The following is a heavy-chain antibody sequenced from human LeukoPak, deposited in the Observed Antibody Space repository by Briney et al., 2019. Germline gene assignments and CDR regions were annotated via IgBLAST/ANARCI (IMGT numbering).Heavy chain of an antibody. CDR3: AKGFSQIYYYYGMDV. CDR2: ISYDGSNK. CDR1: GFAFSSYG. J-gene: IGHJ6*02. Sequence: SGGSLRLSCAASGFAFSSYGMHWVRQAPGKGLEWVAVISYDGSNKYYADSVKGRFTISRDNSKNTLYQQMNSLRAEDTAVYYCAKGFSQIYYYYGMDVWGQGTTVTVS. V-gene: IGHV3-30*18.